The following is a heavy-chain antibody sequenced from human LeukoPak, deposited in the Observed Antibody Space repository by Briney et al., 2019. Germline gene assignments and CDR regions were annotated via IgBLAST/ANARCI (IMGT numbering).Heavy chain of an antibody. J-gene: IGHJ4*02. V-gene: IGHV3-48*04. D-gene: IGHD1-26*01. CDR3: AREGVGATEDY. CDR2: ISSSGSTI. Sequence: PGGSLRLSCAASGFTFSNYAMNWVRQAPGKGLEWVSYISSSGSTIYYADSVKGRFTISRDNAKNSLYLQMNSLRAEDTAVYYCAREGVGATEDYWGQGTLVTVSS. CDR1: GFTFSNYA.